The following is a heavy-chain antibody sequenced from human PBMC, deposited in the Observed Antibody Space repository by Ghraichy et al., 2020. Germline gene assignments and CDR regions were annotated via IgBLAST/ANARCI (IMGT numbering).Heavy chain of an antibody. Sequence: SKTLSLTCTVSGGSISSSSYYWGWIRQPPGKGLEWIGSMYYSGSTYYNPSLETRVTISVDTSKNHFSLRLSSVTAADTAVYYCARQNNYCSSTSCKYYYMDVWGKGTTVTVSS. CDR2: MYYSGST. J-gene: IGHJ6*03. V-gene: IGHV4-39*01. D-gene: IGHD2-2*01. CDR1: GGSISSSSYY. CDR3: ARQNNYCSSTSCKYYYMDV.